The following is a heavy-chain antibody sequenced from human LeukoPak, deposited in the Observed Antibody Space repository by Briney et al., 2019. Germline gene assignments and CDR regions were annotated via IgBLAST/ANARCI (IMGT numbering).Heavy chain of an antibody. V-gene: IGHV4-59*01. Sequence: SETLSLTCTVSGGSISSYYWSWIRQPPGKGLEWIGYIYYSGSTNYNPSLKSRVTISVDTSKNQFSLKLSSVTAADTAVYYCARSSWYDGMGYWDRGTLVTVSS. CDR1: GGSISSYY. CDR2: IYYSGST. D-gene: IGHD6-13*01. J-gene: IGHJ4*02. CDR3: ARSSWYDGMGY.